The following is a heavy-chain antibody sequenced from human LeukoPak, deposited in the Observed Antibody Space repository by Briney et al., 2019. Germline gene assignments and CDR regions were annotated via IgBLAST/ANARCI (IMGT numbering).Heavy chain of an antibody. D-gene: IGHD3-3*01. Sequence: GGSLRLSCAASGFTFSSYEMNWVRQAPGKGLEWVSYISSSGSTIYYADSVKGRFTISRDNAKNSLYLQMNSLRAEDTAVYYCARDNYDFWSGYTNWFDPWGQGTLVTVSS. CDR1: GFTFSSYE. CDR3: ARDNYDFWSGYTNWFDP. V-gene: IGHV3-48*03. CDR2: ISSSGSTI. J-gene: IGHJ5*02.